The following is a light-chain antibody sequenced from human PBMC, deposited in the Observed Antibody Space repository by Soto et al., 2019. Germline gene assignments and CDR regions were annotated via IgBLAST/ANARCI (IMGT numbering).Light chain of an antibody. CDR3: QQYGTSPLA. Sequence: EVVLTQSPGTLSLSPGERATLSCRASQSVTNNYFAWYKQKPGQAPRLLIYGASRRATGIPDRFSGSGSGTDFTLTISRLEPEDFAVYHCQQYGTSPLAFGGGTKVDIK. J-gene: IGKJ4*01. CDR1: QSVTNNY. V-gene: IGKV3-20*01. CDR2: GAS.